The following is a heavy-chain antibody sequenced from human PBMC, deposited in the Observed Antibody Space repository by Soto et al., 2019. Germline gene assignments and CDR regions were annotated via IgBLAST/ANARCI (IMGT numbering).Heavy chain of an antibody. D-gene: IGHD2-15*01. CDR2: ISYDGSNK. CDR3: ARDRGYCSGGSCSNPDY. Sequence: QVQLVESGGGVVQPGRSLRLSCAASGFTFSSYAMHWVRQAPGKGLEWVAVISYDGSNKYYADSVKGRFTISRDNSKNTLYLQMNSLRAEDTAVHYCARDRGYCSGGSCSNPDYWGQGTLVTVSS. V-gene: IGHV3-30-3*01. J-gene: IGHJ4*02. CDR1: GFTFSSYA.